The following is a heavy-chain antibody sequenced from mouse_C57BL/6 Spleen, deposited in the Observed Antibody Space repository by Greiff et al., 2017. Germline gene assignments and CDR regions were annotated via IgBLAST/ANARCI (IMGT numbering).Heavy chain of an antibody. CDR1: GYAFSSSW. Sequence: QVQLKESGPELVKPGASVKISCKASGYAFSSSWMNWVKQRPGKGLEWMGRIYPGDGDTNYNGKFKGKATLTADKSSSTAYMQLSSLTSEDSAVYFCARGGFYGSSRYYFDYWGQGTTLTVSS. V-gene: IGHV1-82*01. D-gene: IGHD1-1*01. J-gene: IGHJ2*01. CDR3: ARGGFYGSSRYYFDY. CDR2: IYPGDGDT.